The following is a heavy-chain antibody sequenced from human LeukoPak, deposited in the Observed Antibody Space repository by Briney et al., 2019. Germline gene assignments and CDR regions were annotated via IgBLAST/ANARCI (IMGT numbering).Heavy chain of an antibody. CDR3: ARAAVAWSYYYYGMDV. CDR1: GYTFTSYG. Sequence: GASVKVSCKASGYTFTSYGISWVRQAPGQGLEWMGWISAYNGNTNYAQKLQGRVTMTTDTSTSTAYKELRSLRSDDTAVYYCARAAVAWSYYYYGMDVWGQGTTVTVSS. J-gene: IGHJ6*02. V-gene: IGHV1-18*01. D-gene: IGHD6-19*01. CDR2: ISAYNGNT.